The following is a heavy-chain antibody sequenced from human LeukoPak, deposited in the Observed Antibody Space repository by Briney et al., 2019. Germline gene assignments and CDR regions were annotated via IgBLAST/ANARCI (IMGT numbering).Heavy chain of an antibody. Sequence: SETLSLTCTVSGGSISSGGYYWSWIRQHPGKGLEWIGYIYYSGSTYYNPSLKSRVTISVDTSKNQFSLKLSSVTAADTAVYYCVADAVAVTTSDAFDIWGQGTMVTVSS. D-gene: IGHD4-17*01. CDR2: IYYSGST. J-gene: IGHJ3*02. CDR1: GGSISSGGYY. CDR3: VADAVAVTTSDAFDI. V-gene: IGHV4-31*03.